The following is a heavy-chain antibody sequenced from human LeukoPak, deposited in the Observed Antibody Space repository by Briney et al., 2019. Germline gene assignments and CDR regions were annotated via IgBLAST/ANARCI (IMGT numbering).Heavy chain of an antibody. Sequence: PGGPLRLSCTASGFPFSDYSMDWVRQAPGKGLEWISYIGIDSGNTKYADSVRGRFTVSADNAKNSLFLQMNSLRVEDTAVYYCARDHNYAFDNWGQGTLVSVSS. J-gene: IGHJ4*02. V-gene: IGHV3-48*04. CDR3: ARDHNYAFDN. CDR1: GFPFSDYS. D-gene: IGHD1-1*01. CDR2: IGIDSGNT.